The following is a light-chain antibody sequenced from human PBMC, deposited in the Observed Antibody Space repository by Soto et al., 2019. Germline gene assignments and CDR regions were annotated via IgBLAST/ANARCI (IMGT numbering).Light chain of an antibody. CDR3: QQYNNWPHT. J-gene: IGKJ2*01. Sequence: EIVMTQSPATLSVFPGERATLSCRASQGVSSNLAWYQQKPSQAPRLLIYGASTRAAGIPARFSGSGSGSEFTLNINSLQSEDFAVYYCQQYNNWPHTFGQGTKLEIK. CDR2: GAS. V-gene: IGKV3-15*01. CDR1: QGVSSN.